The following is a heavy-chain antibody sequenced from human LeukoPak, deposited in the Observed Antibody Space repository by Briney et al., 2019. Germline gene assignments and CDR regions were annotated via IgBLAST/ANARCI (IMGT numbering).Heavy chain of an antibody. CDR3: ARASVGFDY. V-gene: IGHV3-23*01. Sequence: GGSLRLSCAASGFPFSTYAMNWVRQAPGKGLEWVSVITGSGGFTQYADSVKGRFTISRENAKNSLYLQMNSLRAEDTAVYYCARASVGFDYWGQGALVTVSS. CDR1: GFPFSTYA. D-gene: IGHD1-26*01. CDR2: ITGSGGFT. J-gene: IGHJ4*02.